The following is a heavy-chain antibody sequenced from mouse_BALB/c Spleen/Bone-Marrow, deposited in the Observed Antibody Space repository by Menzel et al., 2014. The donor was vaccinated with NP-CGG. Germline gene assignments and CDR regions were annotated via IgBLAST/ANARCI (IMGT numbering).Heavy chain of an antibody. V-gene: IGHV1-82*01. D-gene: IGHD2-3*01. CDR2: IFPGDGDT. CDR3: ARSDGYRAMDY. Sequence: QVHVKQSGPELVKPGASVEISCKASGYAFSSSWMNWVKQRPGQGLEWIGRIFPGDGDTYYNGKFKGKATLTADKSSSTAYMQLSSLTSVDSAVYFCARSDGYRAMDYWGQGTSVTVSS. CDR1: GYAFSSSW. J-gene: IGHJ4*01.